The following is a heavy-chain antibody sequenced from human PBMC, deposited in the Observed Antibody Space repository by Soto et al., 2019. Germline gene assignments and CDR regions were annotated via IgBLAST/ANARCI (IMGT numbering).Heavy chain of an antibody. V-gene: IGHV3-66*01. CDR1: GFTVSSNY. CDR3: ARVAPYDFWSGHGFYYYYYMDV. D-gene: IGHD3-3*01. Sequence: GGSLRLSCAASGFTVSSNYMSWVRQAPGKGLEWVSVIYSGGSTYYADSVKGGFTISRDNSKNTLYLQMNSLRAEDTAVYYCARVAPYDFWSGHGFYYYYYMDVWGKGTTVTVSS. J-gene: IGHJ6*03. CDR2: IYSGGST.